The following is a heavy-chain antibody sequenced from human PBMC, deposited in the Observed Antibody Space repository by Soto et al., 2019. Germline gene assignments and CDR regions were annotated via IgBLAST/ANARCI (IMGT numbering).Heavy chain of an antibody. CDR2: IKSKTDGGTT. D-gene: IGHD3-3*01. CDR3: TTMGWLFGYHAFAI. V-gene: IGHV3-15*07. Sequence: VVSLRFSCTSSFFTFRNAWMNLVRHPPGKGLEWVGRIKSKTDGGTTDYAAPVKGRFTNSRDDSKNTLYLQMDSLKTEDTAVYYCTTMGWLFGYHAFAIWGQGTMVTVS. J-gene: IGHJ3*02. CDR1: FFTFRNAW.